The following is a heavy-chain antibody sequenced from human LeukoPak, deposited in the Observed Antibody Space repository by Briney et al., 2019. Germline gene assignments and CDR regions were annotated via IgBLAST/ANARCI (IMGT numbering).Heavy chain of an antibody. CDR3: ARARYNYGFDDY. CDR2: ISPNSGGT. D-gene: IGHD5-18*01. Sequence: GASVKVSCKASGYTFTDYYMHWVRQAPGQGLGWMGWISPNSGGTNYAQKFQGWVTMTRDTSISTAYMELLSLRSDATAVYYCARARYNYGFDDYWGQGTLVTVSS. J-gene: IGHJ4*02. CDR1: GYTFTDYY. V-gene: IGHV1-2*04.